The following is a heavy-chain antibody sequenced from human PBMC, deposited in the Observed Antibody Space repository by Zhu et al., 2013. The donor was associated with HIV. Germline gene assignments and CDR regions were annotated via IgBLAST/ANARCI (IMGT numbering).Heavy chain of an antibody. CDR2: INPNSGGT. CDR3: ASPTKVAGPVWGAFDI. CDR1: GYTFTGYY. V-gene: IGHV1-2*02. Sequence: QVQLVQSGAEVKKPGASVKVSCKASGYTFTGYYMHWVRQAPGQGLEWMGWINPNSGGTNYAQKFQGRVTMTRDTSISTAYMELSRLRSDDTAVYYCASPTKVAGPVWGAFDIWAKGQWSPSLQ. J-gene: IGHJ3*02. D-gene: IGHD6-19*01.